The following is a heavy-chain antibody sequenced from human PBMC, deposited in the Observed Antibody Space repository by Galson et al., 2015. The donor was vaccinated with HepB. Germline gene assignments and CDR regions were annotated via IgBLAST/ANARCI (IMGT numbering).Heavy chain of an antibody. Sequence: SVKVSCKASGYTFTSYDINWVRQATGQGLEWMGWMNPNSGNTGYAQKFQGRVTMTRNTSISTAYMELSSLRSEDTAVYYCASIVSPSLIYDYIWGSYRYSLNYWGQGTLVTVSS. CDR2: MNPNSGNT. CDR1: GYTFTSYD. V-gene: IGHV1-8*01. J-gene: IGHJ4*02. D-gene: IGHD3-16*02. CDR3: ASIVSPSLIYDYIWGSYRYSLNY.